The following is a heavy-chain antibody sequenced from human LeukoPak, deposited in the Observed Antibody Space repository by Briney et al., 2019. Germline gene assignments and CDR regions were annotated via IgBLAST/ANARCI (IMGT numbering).Heavy chain of an antibody. Sequence: GGSVRLSCAASGFTFSSYAMSWVRQAPGEGLEWVSDISGSGGSTYYADSVKGRFSISRDNSKNTLYLQMNSLRVEDTAVYYCARGSGQWGFDSWGQGTLVTVSS. CDR2: ISGSGGST. D-gene: IGHD3-10*01. CDR3: ARGSGQWGFDS. J-gene: IGHJ4*02. V-gene: IGHV3-23*01. CDR1: GFTFSSYA.